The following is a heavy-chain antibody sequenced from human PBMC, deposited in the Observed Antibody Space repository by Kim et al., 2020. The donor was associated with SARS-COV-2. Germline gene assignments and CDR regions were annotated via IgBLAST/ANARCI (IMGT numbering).Heavy chain of an antibody. CDR1: GYTFSSYD. J-gene: IGHJ5*02. V-gene: IGHV1-8*01. CDR2: MNPNSGRT. Sequence: ASVKVSCTASGYTFSSYDINWVRQATGQGPEWMGWMNPNSGRTSYSQKFQGRVTMTSNTSINTAYMELSSLRSEDTAVYYCARGRSRLRRISWVDPWGQGTLVTVSS. CDR3: ARGRSRLRRISWVDP. D-gene: IGHD4-17*01.